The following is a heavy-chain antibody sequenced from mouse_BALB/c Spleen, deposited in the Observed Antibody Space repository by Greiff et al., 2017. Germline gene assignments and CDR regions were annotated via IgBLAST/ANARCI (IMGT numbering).Heavy chain of an antibody. V-gene: IGHV5-6-5*01. CDR3: AYYYGSSYPWYFDV. D-gene: IGHD1-1*01. J-gene: IGHJ1*01. CDR1: GFTFSSYA. CDR2: ISSGGST. Sequence: EVKLVESGGGLVKPGGSLKLSCAASGFTFSSYAMSWVRQTPEKRLEWVASISSGGSTYYPDSVKGRFTISRDNARNILYLQMSSLRSEDTAMYYCAYYYGSSYPWYFDVWGAGTTVTVSS.